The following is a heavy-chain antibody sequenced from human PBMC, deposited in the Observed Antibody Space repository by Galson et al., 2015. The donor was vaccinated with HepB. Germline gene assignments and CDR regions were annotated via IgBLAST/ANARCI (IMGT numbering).Heavy chain of an antibody. CDR2: IYYTGGT. Sequence: SETLSLTCAVSGASISSNNWWSWVRQPPGKGLEWIGEIYYTGGTNYNSSLKSRVTISLDNSKNQFSLRLNSVTAADTAVYYCAAPRRGDYGDREFYFWGQGILVTVSS. CDR1: GASISSNNW. V-gene: IGHV4-4*02. J-gene: IGHJ4*02. D-gene: IGHD4/OR15-4a*01. CDR3: AAPRRGDYGDREFYF.